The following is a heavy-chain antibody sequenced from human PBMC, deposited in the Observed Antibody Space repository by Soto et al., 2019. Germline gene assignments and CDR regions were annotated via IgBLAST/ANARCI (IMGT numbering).Heavy chain of an antibody. V-gene: IGHV1-18*01. CDR3: AREGDVPYYYYGMDV. CDR2: ISGYDGRT. Sequence: QVHLVQSGAEVKKPGASVKVSCKTSGYTFTSYGISWVRQAPGQGLEWLGWISGYDGRTNLAQKVQDRVTMTTDTSXXTVYMERRSLRSDDTAVYYCAREGDVPYYYYGMDVWGQGTTVTVSS. D-gene: IGHD2-21*02. J-gene: IGHJ6*02. CDR1: GYTFTSYG.